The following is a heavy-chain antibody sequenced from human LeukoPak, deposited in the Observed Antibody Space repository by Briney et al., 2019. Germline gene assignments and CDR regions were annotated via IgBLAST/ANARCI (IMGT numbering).Heavy chain of an antibody. CDR3: AKGGPYGGTSQGGFDS. CDR2: ISYSGTST. D-gene: IGHD4-23*01. CDR1: GFTFSTYV. V-gene: IGHV3-23*01. Sequence: GGSLRLSCAASGFTFSTYVMTWVRQAPGRGLEWVSGISYSGTSTYYADSVKGRFTISRDNSQNTLYLQMNNVRAEDTAVYYCAKGGPYGGTSQGGFDSWGQGTLVSVSS. J-gene: IGHJ4*02.